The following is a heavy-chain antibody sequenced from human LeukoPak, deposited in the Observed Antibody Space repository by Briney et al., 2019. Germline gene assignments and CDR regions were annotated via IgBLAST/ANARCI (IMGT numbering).Heavy chain of an antibody. CDR1: GGSISSSSYY. Sequence: SETLSLTCTVSGGSISSSSYYWGWIRQPPGKGLEWIGSIYYSGSTYYNPSLKSRVTISVDTSKNQFSLKLSSVTAADTAVYYCARDFGELLWFGELLSTFDYWGQGTLVTVSS. CDR2: IYYSGST. V-gene: IGHV4-39*07. CDR3: ARDFGELLWFGELLSTFDY. D-gene: IGHD3-10*01. J-gene: IGHJ4*02.